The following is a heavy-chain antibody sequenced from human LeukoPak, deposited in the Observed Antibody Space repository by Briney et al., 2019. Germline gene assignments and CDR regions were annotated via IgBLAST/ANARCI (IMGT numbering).Heavy chain of an antibody. D-gene: IGHD2-21*01. J-gene: IGHJ3*02. CDR2: TANKANGYYS. CDR1: GFTSSDHY. CDR3: ATGVKGLRGAFDI. V-gene: IGHV3-72*01. Sequence: GGSLSLSCAASGFTSSDHYMGWVRQAPGMGLEWVGRTANKANGYYSQYAASVRGRFTVSRDQSENSLYLQMNSLKTDDPAVYYCATGVKGLRGAFDIWGQGTVVIVSS.